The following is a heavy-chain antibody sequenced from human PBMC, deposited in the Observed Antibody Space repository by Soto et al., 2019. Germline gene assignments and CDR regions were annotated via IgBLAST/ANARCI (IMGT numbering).Heavy chain of an antibody. CDR2: IRSKANSYAT. V-gene: IGHV3-73*01. Sequence: EVQLVESGGGLVQPGGSLKLSFAASGFTFSGSAMHWVRQASGKGLEWVGRIRSKANSYATAYAASVKGRFTISRDDSKNTAYLQMNSLKTEDTAVYYCTSSYSSSWYSAYYWGQGTLVTVSS. J-gene: IGHJ4*02. CDR1: GFTFSGSA. D-gene: IGHD6-13*01. CDR3: TSSYSSSWYSAYY.